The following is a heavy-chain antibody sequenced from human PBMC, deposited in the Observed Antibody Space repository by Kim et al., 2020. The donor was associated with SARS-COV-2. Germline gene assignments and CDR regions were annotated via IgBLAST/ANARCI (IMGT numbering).Heavy chain of an antibody. CDR2: ISYDGDNK. CDR1: EFTFRNYG. CDR3: AKDVARDFWSGYFSYYYYGMDV. Sequence: GGSLRLSCAASEFTFRNYGMHWVRQAPGKGLEWVAVISYDGDNKYYADSVKGRFTISRDNSKNTLYLQMNSLRAEDTAVYYCAKDVARDFWSGYFSYYYYGMDVWGQGTTVTVSS. V-gene: IGHV3-30*18. J-gene: IGHJ6*02. D-gene: IGHD3-3*01.